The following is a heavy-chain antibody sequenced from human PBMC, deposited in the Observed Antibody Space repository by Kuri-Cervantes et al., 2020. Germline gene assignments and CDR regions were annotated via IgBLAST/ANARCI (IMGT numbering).Heavy chain of an antibody. J-gene: IGHJ4*02. CDR3: AKGIGQYSSSFPDY. Sequence: LSLTCAASGFTFDDYAMHWVRQVPGKGLEWVSGISWNSGDIGYADSVKGRFTISRDNAKNSLYLQMNSLTTEDTAFYYCAKGIGQYSSSFPDYWGQGTMVTVSS. D-gene: IGHD6-6*01. CDR1: GFTFDDYA. CDR2: ISWNSGDI. V-gene: IGHV3-9*01.